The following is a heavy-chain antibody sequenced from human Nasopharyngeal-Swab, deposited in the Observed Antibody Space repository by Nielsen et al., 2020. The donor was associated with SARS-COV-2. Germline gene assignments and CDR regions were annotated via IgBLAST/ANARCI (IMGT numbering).Heavy chain of an antibody. CDR3: AKEPYDFWKRLGGYFDY. Sequence: GESLKISCAASGFTFSSYAMSWVRQAPGKGLEWVSAISGSGGSTYYADSVKGRFTISRDNSKNTLYLQMNSLRAEDTAVYYCAKEPYDFWKRLGGYFDYWGQGTLVTVSS. J-gene: IGHJ4*02. V-gene: IGHV3-23*01. CDR2: ISGSGGST. CDR1: GFTFSSYA. D-gene: IGHD3-3*01.